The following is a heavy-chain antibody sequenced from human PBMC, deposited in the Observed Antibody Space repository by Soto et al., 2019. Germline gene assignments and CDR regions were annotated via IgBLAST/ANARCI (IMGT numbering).Heavy chain of an antibody. Sequence: PSETLSLTCAVYGGSFSGYYWSWIRQPPGKGLEWIGEINHSGSTNYNPSLKSRVTISVDTSKNQFSLKLSSVTAADTAVYYCARGVPYYDFWSGYRRQEYYMDVWGKGTTVTVSS. CDR1: GGSFSGYY. CDR2: INHSGST. V-gene: IGHV4-34*01. CDR3: ARGVPYYDFWSGYRRQEYYMDV. D-gene: IGHD3-3*01. J-gene: IGHJ6*03.